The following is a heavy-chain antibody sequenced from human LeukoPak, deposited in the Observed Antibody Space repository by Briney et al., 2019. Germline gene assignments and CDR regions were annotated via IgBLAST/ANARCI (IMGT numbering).Heavy chain of an antibody. CDR1: GFTFTTYG. CDR3: AKDNTAWGFDY. CDR2: IRHHGRDR. J-gene: IGHJ4*02. V-gene: IGHV3-30*02. D-gene: IGHD7-27*01. Sequence: SGGSLRLSCAASGFTFTTYGMHWVRQAPGKGLEWVAYIRHHGRDRYHADSVKGRFTISRDNSMNTLYLQLNSLGAEDTAVYYCAKDNTAWGFDYWGQGTLVTVSS.